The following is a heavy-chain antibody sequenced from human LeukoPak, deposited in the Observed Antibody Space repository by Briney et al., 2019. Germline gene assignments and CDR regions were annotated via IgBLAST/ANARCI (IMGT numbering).Heavy chain of an antibody. CDR2: VYYFGNT. D-gene: IGHD2-2*01. V-gene: IGHV4-39*01. Sequence: PSETLSLTCTVSGDSMSSSSYYWGWVSQPPGKGLEWIGSVYYFGNTYYSPSLKSRVTISVDTSKNQFSLKLSSVTAADTAVYYCARHHNIVIVPTARGFDYWGQGTLVTVSS. CDR1: GDSMSSSSYY. CDR3: ARHHNIVIVPTARGFDY. J-gene: IGHJ4*02.